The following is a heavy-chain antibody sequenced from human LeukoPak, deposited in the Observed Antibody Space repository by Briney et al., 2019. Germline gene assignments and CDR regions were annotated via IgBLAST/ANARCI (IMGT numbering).Heavy chain of an antibody. D-gene: IGHD6-19*01. CDR2: ITGSSRTI. Sequence: PGGSLRLSCAASGFTFSTYSMISVRQAPGKGLEWISYITGSSRTIYYADSVKGRFTISRDKAKNSLFLQMNSLRDEDTAIYYCARDRGTGWAIDYWGQGTLVTVSS. CDR3: ARDRGTGWAIDY. J-gene: IGHJ4*02. V-gene: IGHV3-48*02. CDR1: GFTFSTYS.